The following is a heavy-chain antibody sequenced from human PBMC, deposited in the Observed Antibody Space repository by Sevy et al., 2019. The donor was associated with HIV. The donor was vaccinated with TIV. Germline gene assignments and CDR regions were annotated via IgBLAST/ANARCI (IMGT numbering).Heavy chain of an antibody. Sequence: GGSLRLSCATSGFTFSSYSMHWVRQAPGKGQEWVATISYDGINKHYADSVKGRFTISRDNFKNSLSLQMNSLRAEDTAVYFCALERLSSDVAEYFQNWGKGTLVTVSS. J-gene: IGHJ1*01. CDR1: GFTFSSYS. CDR3: ALERLSSDVAEYFQN. V-gene: IGHV3-30-3*01. CDR2: ISYDGINK. D-gene: IGHD1-1*01.